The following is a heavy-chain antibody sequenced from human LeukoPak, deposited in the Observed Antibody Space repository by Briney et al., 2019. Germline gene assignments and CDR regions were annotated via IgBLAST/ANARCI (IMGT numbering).Heavy chain of an antibody. D-gene: IGHD2-15*01. Sequence: GGSLRLSCAASGFTFSSHGMSWVRQAPGKGLEWVSGITASGDSTYYADSVEGRFTMSRDNSKNTVYLQMNSLRVDDTAVYYCARRDIGVVVSASDYWGQGTLVTVSS. J-gene: IGHJ4*02. V-gene: IGHV3-23*01. CDR3: ARRDIGVVVSASDY. CDR2: ITASGDST. CDR1: GFTFSSHG.